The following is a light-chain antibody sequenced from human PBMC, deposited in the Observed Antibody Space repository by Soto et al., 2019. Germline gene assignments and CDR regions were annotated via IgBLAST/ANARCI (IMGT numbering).Light chain of an antibody. CDR2: GNY. Sequence: QSVLTQPPSVSGAPGQRVTISCTGSSSNIGAGFDVHWYQQLPGTAPKLLIYGNYNRPSGVPDRFSGSKSGTSASLAISGLQSEDEAEYYCATWDDSLNGVVFGGGTKLTVL. CDR1: SSNIGAGFD. V-gene: IGLV1-40*01. J-gene: IGLJ2*01. CDR3: ATWDDSLNGVV.